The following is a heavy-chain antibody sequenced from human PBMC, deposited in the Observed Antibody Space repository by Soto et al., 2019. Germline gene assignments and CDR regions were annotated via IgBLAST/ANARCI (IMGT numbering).Heavy chain of an antibody. CDR3: ARDISGGIDYSSPYFDY. Sequence: GGSLRLSCAASGFTFSAYSMNWVRQAPGKGLEWVAAISSSSRNIYYADSVKGRFTISRDNSKNTLYLQMNSLRAEDTAVYYCARDISGGIDYSSPYFDYWGQGALVTVS. D-gene: IGHD4-4*01. CDR1: GFTFSAYS. CDR2: ISSSSRNI. J-gene: IGHJ4*02. V-gene: IGHV3-21*01.